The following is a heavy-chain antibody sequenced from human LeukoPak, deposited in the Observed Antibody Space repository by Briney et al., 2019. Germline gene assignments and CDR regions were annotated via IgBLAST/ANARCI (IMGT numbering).Heavy chain of an antibody. CDR3: ARPTTGIQLWFNAFDI. D-gene: IGHD5-18*01. CDR1: GFTFSSYS. J-gene: IGHJ3*02. V-gene: IGHV3-30*03. Sequence: TGGSLRLSCAASGFTFSSYSMDWVRQAPGKGLEWVAVISYDGSNKYYADSVKGRFTISRDNSKNTLYLQMNSLRAEDTAVYYCARPTTGIQLWFNAFDIWGQGTMVTVSS. CDR2: ISYDGSNK.